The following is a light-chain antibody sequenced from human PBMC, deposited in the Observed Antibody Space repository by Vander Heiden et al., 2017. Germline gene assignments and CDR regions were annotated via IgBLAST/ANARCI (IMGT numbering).Light chain of an antibody. V-gene: IGKV4-1*01. CDR2: WAS. J-gene: IGKJ1*01. CDR3: QQDDSTPWT. CDR1: QSVLYSSNNKNY. Sequence: DIVMTQSPHSLAVSLGERATINCKSSQSVLYSSNNKNYLAWYQQKPGQPPKLLIYWASTRESGVPDRFSGSGSGTDFTLTISSLQAEDVAVYYCQQDDSTPWTFGQGTKVEIK.